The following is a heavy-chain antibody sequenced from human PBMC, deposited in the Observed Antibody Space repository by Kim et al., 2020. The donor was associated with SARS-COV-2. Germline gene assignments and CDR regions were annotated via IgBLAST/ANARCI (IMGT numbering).Heavy chain of an antibody. CDR2: SDGSNK. Sequence: SDGSNKYYADSVVGRFTISRDNSKNMLFLQMNSLRAEDTAVYYCANFESWGQGTLVTVSS. V-gene: IGHV3-33*06. J-gene: IGHJ4*02. CDR3: ANFES.